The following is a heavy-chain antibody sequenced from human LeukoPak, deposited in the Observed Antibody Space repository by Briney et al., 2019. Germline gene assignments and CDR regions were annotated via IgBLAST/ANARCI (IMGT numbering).Heavy chain of an antibody. CDR1: GGSISSYY. CDR3: ARDRPEVVVVPAAHYYYYYYMGV. Sequence: SENLSLTCTVSGGSISSYYWSWIRQPAGKGLEWIGRIYTSGSTNYNPSLKSRVTMSVDTSKNQFSLKLSSVTAADTAVYYCARDRPEVVVVPAAHYYYYYYMGVWGKGTTVTVSS. J-gene: IGHJ6*03. D-gene: IGHD2-2*01. V-gene: IGHV4-4*07. CDR2: IYTSGST.